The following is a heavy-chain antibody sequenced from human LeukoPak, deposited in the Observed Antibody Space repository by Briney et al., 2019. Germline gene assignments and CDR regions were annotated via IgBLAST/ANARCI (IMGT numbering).Heavy chain of an antibody. CDR3: ARDLYDSSESAFDI. J-gene: IGHJ3*02. CDR2: ISYDGSNK. Sequence: GGSLRLSCAASGFTFSNYGMHWVRQASGKGLEWVAVISYDGSNKYYADSVKGRFTISRDNSKNTLYLQMNSLRAEDTAVYYCARDLYDSSESAFDIWGQGTMVTVSS. CDR1: GFTFSNYG. D-gene: IGHD3-22*01. V-gene: IGHV3-30-3*01.